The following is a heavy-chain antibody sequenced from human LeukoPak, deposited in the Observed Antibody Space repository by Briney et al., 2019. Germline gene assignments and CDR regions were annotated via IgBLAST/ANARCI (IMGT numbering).Heavy chain of an antibody. CDR3: ARDLSSYISGWYWFDP. CDR1: GGTFSSYA. CDR2: IIPIFGTA. V-gene: IGHV1-69*06. J-gene: IGHJ5*02. Sequence: ASVKVSCKASGGTFSSYAISWVRQAPGQGLEWMGGIIPIFGTANYAQKFQGRVTITADKSTSTAYMELSSLRSEDTAVYYCARDLSSYISGWYWFDPWGQGTLVTVSS. D-gene: IGHD6-19*01.